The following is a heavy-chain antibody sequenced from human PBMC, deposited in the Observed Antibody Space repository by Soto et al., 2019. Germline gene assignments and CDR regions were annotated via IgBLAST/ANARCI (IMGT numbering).Heavy chain of an antibody. CDR1: GYTFSDFY. CDR2: LSPYSGAT. V-gene: IGHV1-2*02. Sequence: QVHLVQTGVEVRKPGASVKVSCTPSGYTFSDFYIHRVRQAPGQGLEWMGCLSPYSGATMTAQRFEGRVTMATNTSISTAYMELSSLRYDDTALYYCARGSRITLFGVPSFFSQGLDVWGQGTTVIVSS. CDR3: ARGSRITLFGVPSFFSQGLDV. J-gene: IGHJ6*02. D-gene: IGHD3-3*01.